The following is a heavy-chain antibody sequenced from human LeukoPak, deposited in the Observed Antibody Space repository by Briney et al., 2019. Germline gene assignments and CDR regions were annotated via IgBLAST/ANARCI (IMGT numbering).Heavy chain of an antibody. J-gene: IGHJ4*02. CDR3: AKDRAYYDDSSVDYFVY. CDR1: GLTFSIYA. D-gene: IGHD3-22*01. CDR2: NSGSGGST. Sequence: GGSQTLSCAPCGLTFSIYAMSWVRHAPGGGLEWVSANSGSGGSTYYAVSEKGRFTISTDNSKNTLYLQMNSLRAEDTAVYYCAKDRAYYDDSSVDYFVYWGQGTLVTVSS. V-gene: IGHV3-23*01.